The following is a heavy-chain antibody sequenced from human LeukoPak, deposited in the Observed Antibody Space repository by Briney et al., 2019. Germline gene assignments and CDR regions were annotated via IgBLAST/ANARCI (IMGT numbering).Heavy chain of an antibody. CDR3: ARERPKGYCSSTSCYAQDAFDI. D-gene: IGHD2-2*01. CDR2: IIPIFGTA. V-gene: IGHV1-69*06. J-gene: IGHJ3*02. CDR1: GGTFSSYA. Sequence: SVKVSCKASGGTFSSYAISWVRQAPGQGHEWMGGIIPIFGTANYAQKFQGRVTITADKSTSTAYMELSSLRSEDTAVYYCARERPKGYCSSTSCYAQDAFDIWGQGTMVTVSS.